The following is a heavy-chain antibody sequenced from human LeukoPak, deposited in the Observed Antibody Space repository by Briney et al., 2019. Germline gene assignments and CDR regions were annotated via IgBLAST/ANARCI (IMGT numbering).Heavy chain of an antibody. J-gene: IGHJ6*03. CDR3: ARDIAAHFVYMDV. Sequence: SETLSLTCTVSGVSISSSNSYWGWIRQPPGKGLEWIGSIYYSGNTYYNASLKSQVSISIDTSKNQFSLKLSSVTAADTAVYYCARDIAAHFVYMDVWGKGTTVTVSS. V-gene: IGHV4-39*07. D-gene: IGHD6-13*01. CDR1: GVSISSSNSY. CDR2: IYYSGNT.